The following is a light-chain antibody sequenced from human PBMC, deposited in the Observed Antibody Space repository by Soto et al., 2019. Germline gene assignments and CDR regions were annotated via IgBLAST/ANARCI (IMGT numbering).Light chain of an antibody. V-gene: IGKV3-20*01. J-gene: IGKJ4*01. CDR3: QQYSSSLVT. CDR1: ESVRSSY. Sequence: EIRLTQSPGTLSLSPGERATLSCRASESVRSSYLAWYQQKPGQSPRLLIYGASSRATGIPNRFSGGGSGTDFTLTISRLEPEDFAVYYCQQYSSSLVTFGGGNRVEIK. CDR2: GAS.